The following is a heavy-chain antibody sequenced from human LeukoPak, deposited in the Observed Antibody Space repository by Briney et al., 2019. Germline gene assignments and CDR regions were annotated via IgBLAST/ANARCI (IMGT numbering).Heavy chain of an antibody. Sequence: GGSLRLSCAASGFTFSSYGMHWVRQAPGKGLEWVAVIWYDGSNKYYADSVKGRFTISRDNSKNTLYLQMNSLRAEDTAVYYCAKVRRSRGYGGNSGFDYWGQGTLVTVSS. CDR3: AKVRRSRGYGGNSGFDY. V-gene: IGHV3-33*06. CDR2: IWYDGSNK. J-gene: IGHJ4*02. D-gene: IGHD4-23*01. CDR1: GFTFSSYG.